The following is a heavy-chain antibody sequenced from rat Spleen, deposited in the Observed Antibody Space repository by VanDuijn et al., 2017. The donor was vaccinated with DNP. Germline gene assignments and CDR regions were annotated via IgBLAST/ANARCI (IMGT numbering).Heavy chain of an antibody. CDR1: GFTFSNFD. CDR3: AREITGMTLDY. J-gene: IGHJ2*01. D-gene: IGHD1-7*01. CDR2: ISPSGGNT. Sequence: EVQLVESGGGLVQPGRSLQLSCAASGFTFSNFDMGWVLQAATKGLEWVASISPSGGNTYYRDSVKGRFTISRDNAKSTLYLQMDSLRSEDTATYFCAREITGMTLDYWGQGVMVTVSS. V-gene: IGHV5-25*01.